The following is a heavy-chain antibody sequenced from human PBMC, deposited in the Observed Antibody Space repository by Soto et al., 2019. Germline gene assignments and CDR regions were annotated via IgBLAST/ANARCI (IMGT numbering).Heavy chain of an antibody. CDR1: GYTFTSYG. D-gene: IGHD3-9*01. Sequence: GASVKVSCKASGYTFTSYGISWVRQAPGQGLEWMEWISAYNGNTNYAQKLQGRVTMTTDTSTSTAYMELRSLRSDDTAVYYCARDSNDILTGYYYSDYFDYWGQGTLVTVSS. CDR3: ARDSNDILTGYYYSDYFDY. CDR2: ISAYNGNT. V-gene: IGHV1-18*01. J-gene: IGHJ4*02.